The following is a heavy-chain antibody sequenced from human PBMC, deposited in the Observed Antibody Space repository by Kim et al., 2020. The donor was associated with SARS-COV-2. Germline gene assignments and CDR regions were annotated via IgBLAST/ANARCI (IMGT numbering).Heavy chain of an antibody. V-gene: IGHV3-30*18. CDR3: AKVAYSHYYMDV. J-gene: IGHJ6*03. Sequence: GGSLRLSCAASGFTFSSYGMHWVRQAPGKGLEWVAVISYDGSNKYYADSVKGRFTISRDNSKNTLYLQMNSLRAEDTAVYYCAKVAYSHYYMDVWGKGTTVTVSS. CDR1: GFTFSSYG. CDR2: ISYDGSNK. D-gene: IGHD6-13*01.